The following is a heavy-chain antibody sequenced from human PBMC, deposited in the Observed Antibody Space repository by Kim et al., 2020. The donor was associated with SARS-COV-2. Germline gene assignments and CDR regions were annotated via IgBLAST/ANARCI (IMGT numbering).Heavy chain of an antibody. CDR3: ARDLLGMSRAASGY. D-gene: IGHD2-15*01. Sequence: AQKCQGRVTMTRDTSTSTVYMELSSLRSEDTAVYYCARDLLGMSRAASGYWGQGTLVTVSS. V-gene: IGHV1-46*01. J-gene: IGHJ4*02.